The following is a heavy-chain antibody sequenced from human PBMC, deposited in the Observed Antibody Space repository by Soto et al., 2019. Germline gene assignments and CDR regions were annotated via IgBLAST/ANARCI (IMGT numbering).Heavy chain of an antibody. V-gene: IGHV3-23*01. D-gene: IGHD1-26*01. J-gene: IGHJ5*02. Sequence: SLAASGFTFSSYAMSWVRQSPGKGLEWVSAISGSGGSTYYAATVKGWFTISRDNSKNTLYLQMNSLIAEGSAVYYCAKDRVRGSYWFDPWGQGTMVTVSS. CDR2: ISGSGGST. CDR3: AKDRVRGSYWFDP. CDR1: GFTFSSYA.